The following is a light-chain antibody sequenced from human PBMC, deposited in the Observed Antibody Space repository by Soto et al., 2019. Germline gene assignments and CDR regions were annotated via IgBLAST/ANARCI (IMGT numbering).Light chain of an antibody. CDR3: QQYGSSPPYT. Sequence: EIVLTQSPDTVSLSPGERATLSCRASRSLSSSNLAWYHQKPGQAPRLLIYAASSRATGIPDRFSGSKSGTDFTLTISRLEPEDSAVYYCQQYGSSPPYTFGQGTKLEIK. CDR2: AAS. CDR1: RSLSSSN. J-gene: IGKJ2*01. V-gene: IGKV3-20*01.